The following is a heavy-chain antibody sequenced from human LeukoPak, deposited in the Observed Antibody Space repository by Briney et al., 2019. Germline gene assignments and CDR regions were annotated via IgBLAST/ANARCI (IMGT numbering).Heavy chain of an antibody. CDR2: MNPNSGNT. CDR1: GYTFTYYD. J-gene: IGHJ3*02. Sequence: ASVKVSCKASGYTFTYYDINWVRQATGQGLEWMGWMNPNSGNTGYGQKFQGGVTMTRNTSTSTAHMELSSLRSEDTAVYYCARVGSYDAFDIWGQGTMVTVSS. V-gene: IGHV1-8*01. CDR3: ARVGSYDAFDI.